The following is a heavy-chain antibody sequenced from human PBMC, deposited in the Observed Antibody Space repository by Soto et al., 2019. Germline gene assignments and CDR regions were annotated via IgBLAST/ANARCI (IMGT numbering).Heavy chain of an antibody. CDR1: GATFSSYA. Sequence: QVQLVQSGAEVKKPGSSVKVSCKASGATFSSYAISWVRQAPGQGLEWMGGIIPIFGTANYAQKFQGRVTITADESTSTAYMELSSLRSEDTAVYYCARVGDIVVVVAAAAKRLREGYYYGMDVWGQGTTVTVSS. J-gene: IGHJ6*02. CDR2: IIPIFGTA. D-gene: IGHD2-15*01. CDR3: ARVGDIVVVVAAAAKRLREGYYYGMDV. V-gene: IGHV1-69*01.